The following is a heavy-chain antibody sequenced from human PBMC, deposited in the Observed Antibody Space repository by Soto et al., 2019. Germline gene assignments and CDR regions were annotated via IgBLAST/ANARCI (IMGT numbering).Heavy chain of an antibody. Sequence: GGSLRLSCAASGFTFSSYAMHWVRQAPGKGLEWVAVISYDGSNKYYADSVKGRFTISRDNSKNTLYLQMNSLRAEDTAVYYCARDFSGYFDYWGQGTLVTFSS. CDR3: ARDFSGYFDY. CDR1: GFTFSSYA. CDR2: ISYDGSNK. V-gene: IGHV3-30-3*01. D-gene: IGHD3-3*01. J-gene: IGHJ4*02.